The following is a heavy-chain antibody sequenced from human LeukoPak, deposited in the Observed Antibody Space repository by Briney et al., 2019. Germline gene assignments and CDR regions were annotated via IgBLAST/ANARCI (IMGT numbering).Heavy chain of an antibody. V-gene: IGHV3-48*01. CDR2: ISSSSSTI. D-gene: IGHD5-24*01. CDR3: AREETGLQLDY. CDR1: GFTFSSYS. Sequence: GGSLRLSCAASGFTFSSYSMNWVRQAPGKGLEWISYISSSSSTIYYADSVKGRFTISRDNAKNSLYLQMNSLRAEDTAVYYCAREETGLQLDYWGQGTLVTVSS. J-gene: IGHJ4*02.